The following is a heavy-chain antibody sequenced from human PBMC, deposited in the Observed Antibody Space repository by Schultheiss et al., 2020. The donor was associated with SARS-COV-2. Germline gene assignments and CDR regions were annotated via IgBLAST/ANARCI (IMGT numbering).Heavy chain of an antibody. J-gene: IGHJ2*01. CDR2: INHSGST. V-gene: IGHV4-34*01. Sequence: SQTLSLTCAVYGGSFSGYYWSWIRQPPGKGLEWIGEINHSGSTNYNPSLKSRVTISVDTSKNQFSLKLSSVTAADTAVYYCARSRSRIAARGYFDLWGRGTLVTVSS. CDR3: ARSRSRIAARGYFDL. CDR1: GGSFSGYY. D-gene: IGHD6-6*01.